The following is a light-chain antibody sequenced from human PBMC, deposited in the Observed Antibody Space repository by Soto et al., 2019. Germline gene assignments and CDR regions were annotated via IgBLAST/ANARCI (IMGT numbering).Light chain of an antibody. CDR2: DAS. CDR3: QQLSNWPVT. V-gene: IGKV3-11*01. J-gene: IGKJ1*01. CDR1: QSVSSY. Sequence: EIVLTQSPATLSLSPGEGATLSCRASQSVSSYLAWYQQKPGQAPRLLIYDASNRATGIPARFSGSGSGTDFTLIISSLEPEDFAVYYCQQLSNWPVTFGLGTKVEV.